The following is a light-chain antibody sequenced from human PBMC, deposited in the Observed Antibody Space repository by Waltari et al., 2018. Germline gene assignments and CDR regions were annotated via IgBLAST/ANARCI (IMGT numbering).Light chain of an antibody. V-gene: IGLV2-14*03. CDR2: DVT. Sequence: QSALTQPASVSGSPAQSISISCTGTSRAVGYYTYVPWYQHPPGQAPTLMIYDVTKRPSGVSNRFSGSKSGNTASLTISGLQAEDEADYYCISYTTRRLWVFGGGTQLTVL. CDR3: ISYTTRRLWV. CDR1: SRAVGYYTY. J-gene: IGLJ3*02.